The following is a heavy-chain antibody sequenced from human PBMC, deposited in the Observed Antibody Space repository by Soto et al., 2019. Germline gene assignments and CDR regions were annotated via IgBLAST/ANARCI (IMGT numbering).Heavy chain of an antibody. CDR1: GGSISSSNDY. V-gene: IGHV4-39*01. Sequence: SETLSLTCTVSGGSISSSNDYWGWIRQPPGKGLEWIGSIYYSGSTYYTPSLKSRVTISVDTSKNQFSLKLSSVTAADTAVYYCASRSYYDILTGYYLYYYCGMDVWGQGTTVTVSS. CDR3: ASRSYYDILTGYYLYYYCGMDV. CDR2: IYYSGST. J-gene: IGHJ6*02. D-gene: IGHD3-9*01.